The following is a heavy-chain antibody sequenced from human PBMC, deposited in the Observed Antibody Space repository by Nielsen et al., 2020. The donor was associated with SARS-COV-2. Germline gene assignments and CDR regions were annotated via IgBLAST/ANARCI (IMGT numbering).Heavy chain of an antibody. CDR3: ARESGSYTNAFDI. D-gene: IGHD1-26*01. CDR1: GFTFSSYA. J-gene: IGHJ3*02. CDR2: ISYDGSNK. Sequence: GESLKISCAASGFTFSSYAMHWVRQAPGKGLEWVAVISYDGSNKYYADSVKGRFTISRDNSKNTLYLQMNSLRAEDTAVYYCARESGSYTNAFDIWGQGTMITVSS. V-gene: IGHV3-30-3*01.